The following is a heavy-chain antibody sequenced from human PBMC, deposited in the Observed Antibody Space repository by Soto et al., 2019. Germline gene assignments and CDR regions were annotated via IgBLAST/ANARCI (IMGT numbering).Heavy chain of an antibody. CDR2: ISMSGSYK. CDR3: ASRGHCSNGQWHPFDY. CDR1: DCSLSGFY. J-gene: IGHJ4*02. V-gene: IGHV3-11*06. D-gene: IGHD2-8*01. Sequence: SLRLSCVGSDCSLSGFYMSWVRQSPGKGLEWLSFISMSGSYKTYAASVEGRFTISRDHVKNILYLQMDSLRVEDTAVYYCASRGHCSNGQWHPFDYWGQGTQVTVSS.